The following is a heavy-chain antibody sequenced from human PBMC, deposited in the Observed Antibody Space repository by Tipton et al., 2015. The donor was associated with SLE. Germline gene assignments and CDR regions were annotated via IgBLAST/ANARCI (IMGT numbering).Heavy chain of an antibody. J-gene: IGHJ2*01. CDR3: AKADGVVGGQVPYWYFDL. V-gene: IGHV4-59*01. CDR1: GGSIRSYY. CDR2: IYYRGSPYYREST. D-gene: IGHD1-26*01. Sequence: TLSLTCTVSGGSIRSYYWGWIRLTPGKGLEWIGDIYYRGSPYYRESTTYNPSLESRATMSLDTPKNQFSLKLNSATAADTAVYYCAKADGVVGGQVPYWYFDLWGRGTLVSVSS.